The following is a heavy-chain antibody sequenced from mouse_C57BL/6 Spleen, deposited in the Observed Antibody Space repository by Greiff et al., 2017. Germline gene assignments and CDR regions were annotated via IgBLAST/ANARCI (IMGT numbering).Heavy chain of an antibody. CDR3: ARGYGSSYGYFDV. CDR1: GYTFTSYW. CDR2: IYPGSGST. V-gene: IGHV1-55*01. Sequence: VQLQQPGAELVKPGASVKMSCKASGYTFTSYWLTWVKQRPGQGLEWIGDIYPGSGSTNYNEKFKSKATLTVDTSSSTAYMQLSSLTSEDSAVYDCARGYGSSYGYFDVWGTGTTVTVSS. D-gene: IGHD1-1*01. J-gene: IGHJ1*03.